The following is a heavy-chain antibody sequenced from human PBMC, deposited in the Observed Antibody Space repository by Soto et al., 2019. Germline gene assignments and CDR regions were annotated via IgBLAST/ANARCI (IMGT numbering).Heavy chain of an antibody. CDR1: GGSFSGYY. J-gene: IGHJ5*02. Sequence: SETLSLTCAVYGGSFSGYYWSWIRQPPGKGLEWIGEINHSGSTNYNPSLKSRVTISVDTSKNQFSLKLSSVTAADTAVYYCAREGNWNHPGWFDPWGQGTLVTVSS. CDR2: INHSGST. D-gene: IGHD1-20*01. V-gene: IGHV4-34*01. CDR3: AREGNWNHPGWFDP.